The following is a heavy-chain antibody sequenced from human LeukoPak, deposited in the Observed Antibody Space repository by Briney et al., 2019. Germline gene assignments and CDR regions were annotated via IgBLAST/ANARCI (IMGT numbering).Heavy chain of an antibody. CDR3: AELGITMIGGV. Sequence: GGSLRLSCAASGFTFSSYEMSWVRQAPGKGLEWVSYISSSGTTIYYADSVKGRFTISRDNAKNSLYLQMNSLRAEDTAVYYCAELGITMIGGVWGKGTTVTISS. CDR2: ISSSGTTI. V-gene: IGHV3-48*03. CDR1: GFTFSSYE. J-gene: IGHJ6*04. D-gene: IGHD3-10*02.